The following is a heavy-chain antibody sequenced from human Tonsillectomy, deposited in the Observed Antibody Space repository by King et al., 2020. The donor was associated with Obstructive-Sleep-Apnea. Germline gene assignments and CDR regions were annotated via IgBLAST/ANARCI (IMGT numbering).Heavy chain of an antibody. Sequence: VQLVESGGGLVQPGRSLRLSFAAAGFTFDDYAMHWVRQSPGKVLEWGSGISWNSGCIGYADSVTGRFTISRENAKKSLYLQMNSLRAEDTALYYCAKDKRVRQGYAVVDYFDYWGQGTLVTVSS. CDR3: AKDKRVRQGYAVVDYFDY. D-gene: IGHD2-15*01. CDR1: GFTFDDYA. V-gene: IGHV3-9*01. J-gene: IGHJ4*02. CDR2: ISWNSGCI.